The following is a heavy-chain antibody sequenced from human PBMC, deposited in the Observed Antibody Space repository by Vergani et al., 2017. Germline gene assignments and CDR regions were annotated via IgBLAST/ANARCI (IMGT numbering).Heavy chain of an antibody. CDR2: IDHTGRP. V-gene: IGHV4-34*01. J-gene: IGHJ6*02. Sequence: QVQLQQWGGGLLKPSETLSLTCVVNGGSFTSYHWTWIRQSPGEGLEWVGDIDHTGRPDYNPSLKRRLTMSVDKSRNQFSLTLKSVTATDTAIYFCARGDTETNDQLYYYYLMDVGGQGTAVTVS. CDR3: ARGDTETNDQLYYYYLMDV. CDR1: GGSFTSYH. D-gene: IGHD4-11*01.